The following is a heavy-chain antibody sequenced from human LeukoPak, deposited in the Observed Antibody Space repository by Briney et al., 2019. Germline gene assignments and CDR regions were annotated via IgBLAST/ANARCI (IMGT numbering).Heavy chain of an antibody. CDR3: ARELVRPYYYDSSGYDI. CDR1: GFTFSSYG. Sequence: PGGSLRLSCAASGFTFSSYGMHWVRQAPGKGLEWVAFIRYDGSNKYYADSVKGRFTISRDNSKNTLYLQMNSLRAEDTAVYYCARELVRPYYYDSSGYDIWGQGTMVTVSS. CDR2: IRYDGSNK. V-gene: IGHV3-30*02. D-gene: IGHD3-22*01. J-gene: IGHJ3*02.